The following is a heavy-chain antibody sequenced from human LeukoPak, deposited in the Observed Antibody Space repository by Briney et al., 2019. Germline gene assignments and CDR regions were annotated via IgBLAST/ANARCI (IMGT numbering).Heavy chain of an antibody. J-gene: IGHJ4*02. CDR3: ARGSIGPDY. Sequence: PGGSLRLSCAASGFTVSSKYMTWVRQPPGKGLVWVSRINNDGSDAVYADSVKGRFTISRDNAKNTLYLQMNSLRAEDTAIYYCARGSIGPDYWGQGTLVTVSS. CDR2: INNDGSDA. V-gene: IGHV3-74*01. CDR1: GFTVSSKY.